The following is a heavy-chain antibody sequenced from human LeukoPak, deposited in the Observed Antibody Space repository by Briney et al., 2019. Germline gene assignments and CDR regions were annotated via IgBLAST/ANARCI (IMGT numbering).Heavy chain of an antibody. CDR3: ARSRLSTTVTTPRYYYYYYMDV. D-gene: IGHD4-17*01. Sequence: GGSLRLSCAASGFTFSSYWMSWVRQAPGKGLEWVANIKEDGSEKYYVDSVKGRFTISRDNAKNSLYLQLNSLRAEDTAVYYCARSRLSTTVTTPRYYYYYYMDVWGKGTTVTVSS. CDR1: GFTFSSYW. CDR2: IKEDGSEK. J-gene: IGHJ6*03. V-gene: IGHV3-7*01.